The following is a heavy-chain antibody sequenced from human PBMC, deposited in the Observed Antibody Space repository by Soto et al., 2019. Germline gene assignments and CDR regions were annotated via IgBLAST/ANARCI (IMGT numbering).Heavy chain of an antibody. CDR2: IYYSGST. CDR1: GGSISSGGYY. CDR3: ARDNPRYYYDSSGYSGSWFDP. J-gene: IGHJ5*02. V-gene: IGHV4-31*03. Sequence: SETLSLTCTVSGGSISSGGYYWSWIRQHPGKGLEWIGYIYYSGSTYYNPSLKSRVTISVDTSKNQFSLKLSSVTAADTAVYYCARDNPRYYYDSSGYSGSWFDPWGQGTLVTVSS. D-gene: IGHD3-22*01.